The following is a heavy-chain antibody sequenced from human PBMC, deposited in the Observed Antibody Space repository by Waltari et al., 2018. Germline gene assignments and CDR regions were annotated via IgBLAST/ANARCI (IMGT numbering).Heavy chain of an antibody. J-gene: IGHJ4*02. CDR3: ARRNGGTSPFDY. CDR2: ISPSDDTT. V-gene: IGHV1-46*01. D-gene: IGHD2-15*01. Sequence: QVQLVQSGAEVRKPGAAVKVSCKASGHILSHYHMHWVRQVRGQGLEWMGKISPSDDTTTYAQQFQGRLTMTRDTSTSTVYLELSSLRSEDTAVYYCARRNGGTSPFDYWGQGTLVTVSS. CDR1: GHILSHYH.